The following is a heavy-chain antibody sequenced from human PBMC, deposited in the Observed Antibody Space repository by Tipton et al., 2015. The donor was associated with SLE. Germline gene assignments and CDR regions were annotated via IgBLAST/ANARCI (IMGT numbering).Heavy chain of an antibody. J-gene: IGHJ3*01. CDR2: IYYSGST. V-gene: IGHV4-39*07. CDR1: GFTFSSYS. D-gene: IGHD6-13*01. Sequence: LRLSCAASGFTFSSYSMNWVRQAPGKGLEWIGSIYYSGSTYYNPSLKSRVTISVDTSKNQFSLKLSSVTAADTAVYFCARDREFLWYETVGDAFEHWGQGKMVTVSS. CDR3: ARDREFLWYETVGDAFEH.